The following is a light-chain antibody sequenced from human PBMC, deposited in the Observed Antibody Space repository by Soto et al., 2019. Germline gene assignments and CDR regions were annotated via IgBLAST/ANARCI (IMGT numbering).Light chain of an antibody. CDR3: RQYKGWPMT. Sequence: ETVMTQSPATRSVSPGEGAVLSCRASQSVSSYVAWYQQRPGQAPRVLIYGASTRDTGIPTRVSGSGSGTQLPLTIRSLQAVYSALSHCRQYKGWPMTLGHRTKVQIK. CDR2: GAS. V-gene: IGKV3-15*01. J-gene: IGKJ1*01. CDR1: QSVSSY.